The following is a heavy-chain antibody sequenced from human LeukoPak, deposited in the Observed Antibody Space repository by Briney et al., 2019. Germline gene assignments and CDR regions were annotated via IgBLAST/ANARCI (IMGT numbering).Heavy chain of an antibody. Sequence: PGESLKISCKGSGYSFTSYWIGLVRQMAGKGLEWMGIIYPGDSDTRYSPYFQCQVTISADKSISTAYLQWSSLKASDTAMYYCARRDEAYYYGMDVWGKGTTVTVSS. CDR1: GYSFTSYW. J-gene: IGHJ6*04. V-gene: IGHV5-51*01. CDR3: ARRDEAYYYGMDV. CDR2: IYPGDSDT.